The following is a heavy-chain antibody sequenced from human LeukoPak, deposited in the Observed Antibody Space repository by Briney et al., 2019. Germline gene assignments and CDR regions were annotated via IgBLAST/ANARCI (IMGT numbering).Heavy chain of an antibody. V-gene: IGHV4-34*01. CDR1: GGSFSGYH. CDR3: ARVPYCSSTGCYPYYFDY. J-gene: IGHJ4*02. Sequence: SETLSLTCAVYGGSFSGYHWSWIRQPPGKGLEWIGEINHSGSTNYNPSLKSRVTISVDTSKNQFSLKLSSVTAADTAVYYCARVPYCSSTGCYPYYFDYWGQGTLVTVSS. CDR2: INHSGST. D-gene: IGHD2-2*01.